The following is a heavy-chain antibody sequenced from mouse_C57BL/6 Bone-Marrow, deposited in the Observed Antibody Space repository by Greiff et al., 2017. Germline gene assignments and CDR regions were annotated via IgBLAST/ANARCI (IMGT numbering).Heavy chain of an antibody. CDR3: AILWLRDYYAMDY. D-gene: IGHD2-2*01. J-gene: IGHJ4*01. Sequence: QVQLQQPGAELVKPGASVKVSCKASGYTFTSYWMHWVKQRPGQGLEWIGRFHPSDSDHNYNQKFKGKATLTLDKSSSTAYMQLSSLTSEDSAVYYCAILWLRDYYAMDYWGQGTSVTVSS. CDR2: FHPSDSDH. CDR1: GYTFTSYW. V-gene: IGHV1-74*01.